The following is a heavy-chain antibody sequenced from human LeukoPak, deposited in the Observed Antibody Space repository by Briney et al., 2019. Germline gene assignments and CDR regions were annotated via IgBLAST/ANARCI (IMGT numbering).Heavy chain of an antibody. CDR3: ANWEELNEYFDY. V-gene: IGHV3-23*01. CDR2: ISSGGGFT. CDR1: GFTFSTYA. J-gene: IGHJ4*02. D-gene: IGHD1-7*01. Sequence: PGGSLRLSCAASGFTFSTYAMSWVRQAPGKGLEWVSTISSGGGFTYYSDSVKGRFTISRDSSKNTLCLQMNSLRAEDTAVYYCANWEELNEYFDYWGQGTLVTVSS.